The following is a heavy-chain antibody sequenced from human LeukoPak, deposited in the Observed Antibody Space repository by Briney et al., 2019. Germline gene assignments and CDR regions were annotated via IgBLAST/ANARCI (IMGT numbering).Heavy chain of an antibody. J-gene: IGHJ4*02. CDR2: ISAYNGNT. CDR1: GYTFTSYS. D-gene: IGHD2-2*01. CDR3: ARGPTPPYCSSTSCYYNDY. Sequence: ASVKVSCKASGYTFTSYSISWVRQAPGQGLEWMGWISAYNGNTNYAQKLQGRVTMTTDTSTSTAYMELRSLRSDDTAVYYCARGPTPPYCSSTSCYYNDYWGQGTLVTVSS. V-gene: IGHV1-18*04.